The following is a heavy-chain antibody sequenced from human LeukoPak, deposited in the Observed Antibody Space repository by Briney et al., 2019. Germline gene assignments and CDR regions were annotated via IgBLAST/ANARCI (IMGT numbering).Heavy chain of an antibody. Sequence: PSETLSLTCTVSGGSISNHYWNWIRQPPGKGLEWIGYIYYSGSTNYNTSLKSRVTISVDTSKNQFSLKLSSVTAADTAVYYCARAGGIVGAIWSGANAFDIWGQGTMVTVSS. CDR1: GGSISNHY. CDR2: IYYSGST. CDR3: ARAGGIVGAIWSGANAFDI. J-gene: IGHJ3*02. V-gene: IGHV4-59*11. D-gene: IGHD1-26*01.